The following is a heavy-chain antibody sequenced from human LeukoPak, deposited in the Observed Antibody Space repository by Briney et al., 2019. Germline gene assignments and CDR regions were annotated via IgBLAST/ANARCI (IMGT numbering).Heavy chain of an antibody. V-gene: IGHV3-74*01. J-gene: IGHJ5*01. CDR3: VRDWDHFDFDS. Sequence: GGSLRLSCAATGFTFSNYWMHWVRQAPGKGLVWVSRIKGDGSHTIYADSVKGRFTISRDNAKNTLYLQMKSLRAEDTAVYYCVRDWDHFDFDSWGLGTLVTVSS. CDR1: GFTFSNYW. CDR2: IKGDGSHT. D-gene: IGHD3-9*01.